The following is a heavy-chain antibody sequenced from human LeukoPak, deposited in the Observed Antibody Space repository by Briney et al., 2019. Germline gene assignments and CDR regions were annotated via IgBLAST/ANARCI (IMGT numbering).Heavy chain of an antibody. CDR2: ISYDGSNK. D-gene: IGHD5-12*01. Sequence: GGSLRLSCAASGFTFSSYAMHWVRQAPGKGLDRAAVISYDGSNKYYADSVKGRFTISRDNSKNTLYLQMNTLRADDTAVYFGARDLMATIYYYYGMDVWGRGTTVTVSS. J-gene: IGHJ6*02. CDR1: GFTFSSYA. V-gene: IGHV3-30-3*01. CDR3: ARDLMATIYYYYGMDV.